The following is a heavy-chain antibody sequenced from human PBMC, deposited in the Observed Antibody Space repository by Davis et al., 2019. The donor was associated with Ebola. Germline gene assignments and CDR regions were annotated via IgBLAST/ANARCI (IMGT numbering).Heavy chain of an antibody. CDR3: AREGGAAYCGGDCYLGFDP. D-gene: IGHD2-21*01. CDR1: GGSISSYY. Sequence: PSETLSLTCTVSGGSISSYYWSWIRQPPGKGLEWIGYIYYSGSTNYNPSLKSRVTISVDTSKNQFSLKLSSVTAADTAVYYCAREGGAAYCGGDCYLGFDPWGQGTLVTVSS. J-gene: IGHJ5*02. V-gene: IGHV4-59*12. CDR2: IYYSGST.